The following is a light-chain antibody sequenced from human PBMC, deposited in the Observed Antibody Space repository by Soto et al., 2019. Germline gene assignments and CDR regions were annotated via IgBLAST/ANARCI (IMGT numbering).Light chain of an antibody. V-gene: IGKV1-5*03. CDR1: QSINSW. J-gene: IGKJ2*02. CDR3: QQYNGYSGT. Sequence: DTQMTQSPSTLSASVGDRVTITCRASQSINSWLAWYQQKPGKAPKLLIYKASNLESGVPSRFSGGASGTEFTLTISSLQPDDLATYYCQQYNGYSGTFGQGTKVEIK. CDR2: KAS.